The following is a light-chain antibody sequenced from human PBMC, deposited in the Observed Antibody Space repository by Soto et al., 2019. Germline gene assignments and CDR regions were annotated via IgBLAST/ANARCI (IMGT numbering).Light chain of an antibody. CDR3: HQRKSWPRT. CDR1: ESVSSIY. Sequence: ENVLTQSPGTLSLSPGERATLSCRASESVSSIYVAWYQQKPGQAPTLLIYGASNRATGIPARFSGSGSGTDFTLTISSLEPEDFAVYYCHQRKSWPRTFGQGTKVDIK. V-gene: IGKV3-11*01. CDR2: GAS. J-gene: IGKJ1*01.